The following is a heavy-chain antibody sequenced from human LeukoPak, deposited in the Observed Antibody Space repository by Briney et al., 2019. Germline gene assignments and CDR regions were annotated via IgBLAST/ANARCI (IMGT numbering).Heavy chain of an antibody. CDR2: ISYDGSNK. V-gene: IGHV3-30*03. Sequence: GGSLRPSCAASGFTFSSYGVHWVRQAPGKGLEWVAVISYDGSNKYYADSVKGRFTISRDNSKNTLYLQMNSLRAEDTAVYYCARSVGAIDYWGQGTLVTVSS. CDR3: ARSVGAIDY. CDR1: GFTFSSYG. D-gene: IGHD1-26*01. J-gene: IGHJ4*02.